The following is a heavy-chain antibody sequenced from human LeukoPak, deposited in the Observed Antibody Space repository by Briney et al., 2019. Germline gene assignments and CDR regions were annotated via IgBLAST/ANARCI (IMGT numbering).Heavy chain of an antibody. V-gene: IGHV4-59*08. CDR3: ATGVSYYDSSGYYNDYFQH. J-gene: IGHJ1*01. CDR1: GGSISSYY. Sequence: SETLSLTCTVSGGSISSYYWSWIRQPPGKGLEWIGYIYYSGSTNYNPSLKSRVTISVDTSKNQFSLKLSSVTAADTAVYYCATGVSYYDSSGYYNDYFQHWGQGTLVTVSS. D-gene: IGHD3-22*01. CDR2: IYYSGST.